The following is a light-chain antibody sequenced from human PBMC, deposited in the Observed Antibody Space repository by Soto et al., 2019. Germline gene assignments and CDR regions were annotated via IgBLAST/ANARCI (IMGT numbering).Light chain of an antibody. Sequence: IQLTQSPSSLSASVGDRVTITCRASQGISNYLAWYQQKPGKVPKLLIYDASTLKSGVKSRFSGSGSGTDFTLTIRRRKPEDVATYYCQKYNSAPRTFGQGTKVDIK. J-gene: IGKJ1*01. CDR2: DAS. CDR1: QGISNY. V-gene: IGKV1-27*01. CDR3: QKYNSAPRT.